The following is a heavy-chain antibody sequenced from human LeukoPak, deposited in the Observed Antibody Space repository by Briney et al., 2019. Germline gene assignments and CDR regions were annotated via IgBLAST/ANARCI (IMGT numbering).Heavy chain of an antibody. D-gene: IGHD2-2*01. V-gene: IGHV3-30-3*01. CDR3: AKDAVKYQLLTVANWFDP. J-gene: IGHJ5*02. Sequence: GRSLRLSCAASGFTFSSYAMHWVRQAPGKGLEWVAVISYDGSNKYYADSVKGRFTISRDNSKNTLYLQMNSLRAEDTAVYYCAKDAVKYQLLTVANWFDPWGQGTLVTVSS. CDR2: ISYDGSNK. CDR1: GFTFSSYA.